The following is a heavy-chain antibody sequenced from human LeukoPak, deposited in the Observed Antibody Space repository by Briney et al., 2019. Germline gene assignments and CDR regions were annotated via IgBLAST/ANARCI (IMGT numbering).Heavy chain of an antibody. Sequence: GRSLRLSCAASGFTFSSYAMHWVRQAPGKGLEWVAVIWSDGSNKYYADSVKGRFTISRDNSKNTLYLQMNSLRAEDTAVYYCARVRSGSYYEIDYWGQGTLVTVSS. V-gene: IGHV3-33*08. CDR1: GFTFSSYA. D-gene: IGHD1-26*01. J-gene: IGHJ4*02. CDR3: ARVRSGSYYEIDY. CDR2: IWSDGSNK.